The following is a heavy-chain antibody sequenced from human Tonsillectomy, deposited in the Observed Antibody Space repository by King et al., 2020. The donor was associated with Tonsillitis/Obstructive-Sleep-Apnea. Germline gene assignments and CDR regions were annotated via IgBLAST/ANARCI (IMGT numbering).Heavy chain of an antibody. CDR1: GYTFTSYD. V-gene: IGHV1-18*01. J-gene: IGHJ1*01. CDR3: ASDYYDSSGYYHGYFQH. CDR2: SRPNNGDT. D-gene: IGHD3-22*01. Sequence: QLVQSGAEVKKPGASVKVSCKASGYTFTSYDITRVRQAPGQGLEWMGWSRPNNGDTNYAQKLQGRVTMTSDTSTSTAYMELRVLRSDDTAVYYCASDYYDSSGYYHGYFQHWGQGTLVTVSS.